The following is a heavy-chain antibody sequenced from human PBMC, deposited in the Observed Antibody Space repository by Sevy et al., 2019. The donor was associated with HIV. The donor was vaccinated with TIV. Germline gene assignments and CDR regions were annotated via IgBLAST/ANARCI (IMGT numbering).Heavy chain of an antibody. D-gene: IGHD2-21*02. CDR3: ARQGDSDGFDY. J-gene: IGHJ4*02. CDR1: GYNFTPYW. CDR2: ILPSDSDT. Sequence: GESLKISCKGSGYNFTPYWIGWVRQMPGKGLEWRGIILPSDSDTGYSPSFQGQVTISVDKSINTAYLQWNSLKASDTAIYYCARQGDSDGFDYWGQGTLVTVSS. V-gene: IGHV5-51*01.